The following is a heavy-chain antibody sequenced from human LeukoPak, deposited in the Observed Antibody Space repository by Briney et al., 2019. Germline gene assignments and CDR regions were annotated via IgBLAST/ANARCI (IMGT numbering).Heavy chain of an antibody. Sequence: SGTLSLTCAVSGGSISSSNWWSWVRQPPGKGLEWIGEIYHSGSTNYNPSLKSRVTISVDKSRNQFSLKLSSVTAADTAVYYCARIMGRGYCSSTSCRGDWFDPWGQGTLVTVSS. J-gene: IGHJ5*02. V-gene: IGHV4-4*02. CDR3: ARIMGRGYCSSTSCRGDWFDP. CDR1: GGSISSSNW. D-gene: IGHD2-2*01. CDR2: IYHSGST.